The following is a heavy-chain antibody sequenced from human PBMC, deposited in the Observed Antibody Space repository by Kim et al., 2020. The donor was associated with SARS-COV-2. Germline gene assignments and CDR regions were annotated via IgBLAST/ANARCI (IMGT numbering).Heavy chain of an antibody. J-gene: IGHJ4*02. CDR3: AGWVRGSFIDF. CDR1: GFTFSAYA. Sequence: GGSLRLSCAASGFTFSAYAMMWVRQTPGKGLEWVSSIGGTVPNTYYTDSVKGRFTISRDNSKNTVYLQMNSLRADDTAMNYCAGWVRGSFIDFWGLGSLVTDSS. D-gene: IGHD3-10*01. CDR2: IGGTVPNT. V-gene: IGHV3-23*01.